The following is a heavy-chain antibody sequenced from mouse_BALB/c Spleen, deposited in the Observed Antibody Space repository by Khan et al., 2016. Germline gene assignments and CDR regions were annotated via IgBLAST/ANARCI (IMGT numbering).Heavy chain of an antibody. CDR2: INPGSSTI. CDR1: GFDFSRYW. J-gene: IGHJ4*01. D-gene: IGHD1-1*01. Sequence: EVQLLESGGGLVQPGGSLNLSCAASGFDFSRYWMSWARQAPGKGQEWIGDINPGSSTINYTPSLKDKLIISRDNANYTLYLQMSKVSSEDTALYYCARLGYGYAMDEWGQGNSVTVSS. V-gene: IGHV4-2*02. CDR3: ARLGYGYAMDE.